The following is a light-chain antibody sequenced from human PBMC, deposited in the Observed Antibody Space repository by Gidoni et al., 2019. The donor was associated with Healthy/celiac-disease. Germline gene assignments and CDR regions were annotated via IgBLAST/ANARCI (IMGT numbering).Light chain of an antibody. CDR3: CSYAGSSTYVV. J-gene: IGLJ2*01. V-gene: IGLV2-23*02. Sequence: QSALTQPAPVPGPPAQSITISCTGTSSDVGSYNLVSWYQQHPGKAPKLMIYEVSKRPSGVSNRFSGSKSGNTASLTISGLQAEDEADYYCCSYAGSSTYVVFGGGTKLTVL. CDR1: SSDVGSYNL. CDR2: EVS.